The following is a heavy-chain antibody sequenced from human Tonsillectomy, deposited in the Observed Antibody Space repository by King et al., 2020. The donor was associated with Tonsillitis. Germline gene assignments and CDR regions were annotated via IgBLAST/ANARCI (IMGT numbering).Heavy chain of an antibody. J-gene: IGHJ4*02. V-gene: IGHV3-48*01. CDR2: ISRSSSTI. D-gene: IGHD3-16*02. Sequence: VQLVESGGGFVQPGGSLRLSCTASGFTFSTYSMNWVRQAPGKGLEWVSYISRSSSTIFYADSVKVRFTISRDSAKNSLYLQMNSRRAEDTAVYYCAGGYTYFDYWGQGTLVTVSS. CDR1: GFTFSTYS. CDR3: AGGYTYFDY.